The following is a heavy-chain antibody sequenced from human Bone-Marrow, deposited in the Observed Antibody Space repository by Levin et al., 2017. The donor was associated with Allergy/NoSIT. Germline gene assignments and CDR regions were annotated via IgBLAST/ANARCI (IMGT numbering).Heavy chain of an antibody. CDR2: ISSSGSTI. J-gene: IGHJ4*02. D-gene: IGHD6-6*01. CDR1: GFTFSDYY. Sequence: GGSLRLSCAASGFTFSDYYMSWIRQAPGQGLEWVSYISSSGSTIYYADSVRGRFTISRDNAKNSLYLQMNSLRAEDTALYYCARDYLRSSSPWGVDYWGQGALVTVSS. CDR3: ARDYLRSSSPWGVDY. V-gene: IGHV3-11*01.